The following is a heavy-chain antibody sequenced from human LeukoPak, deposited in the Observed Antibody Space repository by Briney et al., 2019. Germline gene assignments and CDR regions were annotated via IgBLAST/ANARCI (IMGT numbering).Heavy chain of an antibody. CDR3: ARDLSLVTIFGVVIDKYFDY. J-gene: IGHJ4*02. V-gene: IGHV3-11*04. D-gene: IGHD3-3*01. Sequence: GGSLRLSCAASGFTFSDYYMSWIRQAPGKGLEWVSYISSSGSTIYYADSVKGRFTISRDNAKKSLYLQMNSLRAEDTAVYYCARDLSLVTIFGVVIDKYFDYWGQGTLVTVSS. CDR2: ISSSGSTI. CDR1: GFTFSDYY.